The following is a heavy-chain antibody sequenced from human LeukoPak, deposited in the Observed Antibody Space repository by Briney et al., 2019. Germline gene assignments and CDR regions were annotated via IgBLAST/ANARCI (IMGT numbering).Heavy chain of an antibody. Sequence: GGSLRLSCAASGFTFSSYWMSWVRQAPGKGLEWVANIKQDGSEKYCVDSVKGRFTISRDNAKNSLYLQMNSLRAEDTAVYYCARGAIVAAAGGIDYWGQGTLVTVSS. CDR1: GFTFSSYW. V-gene: IGHV3-7*01. CDR2: IKQDGSEK. J-gene: IGHJ4*02. D-gene: IGHD6-13*01. CDR3: ARGAIVAAAGGIDY.